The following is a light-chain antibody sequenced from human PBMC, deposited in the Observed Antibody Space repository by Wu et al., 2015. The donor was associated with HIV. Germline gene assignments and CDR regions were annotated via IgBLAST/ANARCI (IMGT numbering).Light chain of an antibody. CDR1: QSVNTRN. V-gene: IGKV3-20*01. J-gene: IGKJ1*01. CDR3: QQYGSSQWT. CDR2: GAS. Sequence: EIVLTQSPGTLSLSPGERATLSCRASQSVNTRNLAWYQQTPGQPPRLLIYGASSRATGIPDRFSGSGSGTDFTLTITRLEPEDFVVYYCQQYGSSQWTFGQGTKVEIK.